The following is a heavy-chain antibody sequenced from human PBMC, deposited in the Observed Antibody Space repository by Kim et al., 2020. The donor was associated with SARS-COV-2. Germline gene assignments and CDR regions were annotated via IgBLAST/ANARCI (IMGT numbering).Heavy chain of an antibody. Sequence: AQKFQGRVTLTRDTSTRTAYMELRSLRSEDTAVYYCAREEGGVFYWFDPWGQGTLVTVSS. V-gene: IGHV1-46*01. CDR3: AREEGGVFYWFDP. J-gene: IGHJ5*02. D-gene: IGHD1-26*01.